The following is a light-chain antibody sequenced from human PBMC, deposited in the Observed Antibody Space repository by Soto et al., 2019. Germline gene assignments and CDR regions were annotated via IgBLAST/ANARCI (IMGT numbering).Light chain of an antibody. Sequence: ENLLTQSPISPSLSPLELATLPCRASQSVSSYLAWYQQKPGQAPRLLIYGASSRATGIPDRFSGSGSETEFTLTISSLQPDDFATYYCQHYSSVWAFGLGTKVDI. V-gene: IGKV3-20*01. CDR3: QHYSSVWA. CDR2: GAS. J-gene: IGKJ1*01. CDR1: QSVSSY.